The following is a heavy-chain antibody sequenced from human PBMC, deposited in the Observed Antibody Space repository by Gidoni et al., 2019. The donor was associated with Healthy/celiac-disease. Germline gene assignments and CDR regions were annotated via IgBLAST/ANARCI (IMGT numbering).Heavy chain of an antibody. CDR1: GFPFSNAW. Sequence: EVQLVESGGGLVKPGGSLSLSCSASGFPFSNAWMSWVRQAPGKGLEWVGRIKSKTDGGTTDYAAPVKGRFTISRDDSKNTLYLQMNSLKTEDTAVYYCTTDPRKLRFLETLDYWGQGTLVTVSS. V-gene: IGHV3-15*01. CDR3: TTDPRKLRFLETLDY. D-gene: IGHD3-3*01. CDR2: IKSKTDGGTT. J-gene: IGHJ4*02.